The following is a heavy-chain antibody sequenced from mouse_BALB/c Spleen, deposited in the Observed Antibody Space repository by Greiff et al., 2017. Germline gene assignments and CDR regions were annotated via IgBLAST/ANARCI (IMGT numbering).Heavy chain of an antibody. CDR2: IYPSDSYT. J-gene: IGHJ3*01. CDR1: GYTFTSYW. D-gene: IGHD1-1*01. V-gene: IGHV1-69*02. Sequence: QVQLQQPGAELVRPGASVKLSCKASGYTFTSYWINWVKQRPGQGLEWIGNIYPSDSYTNYNQKFKDKATLTVDKSSSTAYMQLSSPTSEDSAVYYCTRPGTLYGPWFAYWGQGTLVTVSA. CDR3: TRPGTLYGPWFAY.